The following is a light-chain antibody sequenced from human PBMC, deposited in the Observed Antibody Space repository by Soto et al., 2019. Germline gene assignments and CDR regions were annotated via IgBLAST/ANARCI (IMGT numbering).Light chain of an antibody. CDR3: SSYTSSSTLVV. Sequence: QSALTQPASVSGSPGQSITISCTGTSSDVGGYNYVSWYQQHPGKAPKLMIYDVSNRPSGVSNRFSGSKSGNTASLTISGLQAEDEADYYRSSYTSSSTLVVFRGGTQLTVL. CDR2: DVS. CDR1: SSDVGGYNY. J-gene: IGLJ2*01. V-gene: IGLV2-14*01.